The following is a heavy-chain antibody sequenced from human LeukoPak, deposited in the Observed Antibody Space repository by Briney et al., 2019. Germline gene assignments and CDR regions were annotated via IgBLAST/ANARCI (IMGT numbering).Heavy chain of an antibody. J-gene: IGHJ4*02. V-gene: IGHV1-18*01. CDR2: ISAYNGNT. CDR1: GYTFTSYG. D-gene: IGHD7-27*01. CDR3: ARDLTSSYYFDY. Sequence: ASVKVSCKASGYTFTSYGISWVRQTPGQGREWMGWISAYNGNTNYAQKLQGRVTMTTDTSTSTAYMELRSLRSDDTAVYYCARDLTSSYYFDYWGQGTLATVSS.